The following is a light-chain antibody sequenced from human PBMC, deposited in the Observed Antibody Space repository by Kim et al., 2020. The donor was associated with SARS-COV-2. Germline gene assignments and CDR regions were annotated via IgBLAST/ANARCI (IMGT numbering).Light chain of an antibody. CDR3: QVWDSSSDVV. CDR1: NIGSKS. V-gene: IGLV3-21*04. CDR2: YDS. J-gene: IGLJ2*01. Sequence: VAPGKTARITCGGNNIGSKSVHWYQQKPGQAPVLVIYYDSDRPSAIPERFSGSNSGNTATLTISRVEAGDEADYYCQVWDSSSDVVFGGGTQLTVL.